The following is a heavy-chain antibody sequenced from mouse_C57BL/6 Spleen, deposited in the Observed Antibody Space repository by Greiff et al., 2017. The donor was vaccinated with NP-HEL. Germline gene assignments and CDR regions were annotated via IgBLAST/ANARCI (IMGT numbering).Heavy chain of an antibody. V-gene: IGHV1-55*01. CDR3: ARSRGGSSSWFAY. CDR1: GYTFTSYW. D-gene: IGHD1-1*01. CDR2: IYPGSGST. J-gene: IGHJ3*01. Sequence: QVQLQQPGAELVKPGASVKMSCKASGYTFTSYWITWVKQRPGQGLEWIGDIYPGSGSTNYNEKFKSKATLTVDTSSSTAYMQLSSLTSEDSAVYYCARSRGGSSSWFAYWGQGTLVTVSA.